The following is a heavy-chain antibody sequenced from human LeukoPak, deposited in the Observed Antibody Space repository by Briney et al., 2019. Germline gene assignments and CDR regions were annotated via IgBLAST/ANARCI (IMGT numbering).Heavy chain of an antibody. CDR3: ARGRGWLPYYFDY. D-gene: IGHD5-12*01. V-gene: IGHV4-34*01. J-gene: IGHJ4*02. CDR2: INHSGST. CDR1: GGSFSGYY. Sequence: SETLSLTCAVYGGSFSGYYWSWIRQPPGKGLEWIGEINHSGSTNYNPSLKSRVTISVDTSKHQFSLKLSSVTAADTAVYYCARGRGWLPYYFDYWGQGTLVTVSS.